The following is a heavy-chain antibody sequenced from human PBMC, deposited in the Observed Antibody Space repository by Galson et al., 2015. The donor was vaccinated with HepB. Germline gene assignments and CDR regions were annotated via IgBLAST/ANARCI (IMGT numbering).Heavy chain of an antibody. CDR1: GFTFSNAW. J-gene: IGHJ4*02. CDR2: IKSKTDGGTT. D-gene: IGHD3-22*01. CDR3: TSHWYYYDSSGYPREYFDY. V-gene: IGHV3-15*07. Sequence: SLRLSCAASGFTFSNAWMNWVRQAPGKGLEWVGRIKSKTDGGTTDYAAPVKGRFTISRDDSKNTLYLQMNSLKTEDTAVYYCTSHWYYYDSSGYPREYFDYWGQGTLVTVSS.